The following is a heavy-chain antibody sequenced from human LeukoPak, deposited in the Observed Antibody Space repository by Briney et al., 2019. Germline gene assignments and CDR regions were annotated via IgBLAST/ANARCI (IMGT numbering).Heavy chain of an antibody. Sequence: GGSVRLSCAASGFTFSYYSMNWVRQAPGKGLEWVSCISSGSSDIYYADSVRGRFTISRDNAKNSLYLQMNSLRAEDTAVYYCARDSSGYHDYWGEGTLVTVCS. V-gene: IGHV3-21*01. CDR2: ISSGSSDI. CDR1: GFTFSYYS. CDR3: ARDSSGYHDY. J-gene: IGHJ4*02. D-gene: IGHD3-22*01.